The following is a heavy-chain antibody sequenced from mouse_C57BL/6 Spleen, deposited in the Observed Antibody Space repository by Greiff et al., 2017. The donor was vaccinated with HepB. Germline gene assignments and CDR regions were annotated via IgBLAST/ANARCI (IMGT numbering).Heavy chain of an antibody. Sequence: QVTLKVSGPGILQPSQTLSLTCSFSGFSLSTFGMGVGWIRQPSGKGLEWLAHIWWDDDKYYNPALKSRLTISKDTSKNQVFRKIANVDTADTATYYCARIEGYSSNPQPAWFAYWGQGTLVTVSA. D-gene: IGHD2-5*01. CDR2: IWWDDDK. CDR1: GFSLSTFGMG. J-gene: IGHJ3*01. V-gene: IGHV8-8*01. CDR3: ARIEGYSSNPQPAWFAY.